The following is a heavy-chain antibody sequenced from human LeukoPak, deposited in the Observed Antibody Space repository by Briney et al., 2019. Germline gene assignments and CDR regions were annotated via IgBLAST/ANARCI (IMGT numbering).Heavy chain of an antibody. Sequence: GRSLRLSCAASGFTFDDYAMHWVRQAPGKGLEWVSGSSWNSGSIGYADSVKGRFTISRDNAKNSLYLQMNSLRAEDTALYYCAKDMSNGAGGYYYGMDVWGQGTTVTVSS. CDR2: SSWNSGSI. D-gene: IGHD3-16*01. CDR3: AKDMSNGAGGYYYGMDV. CDR1: GFTFDDYA. V-gene: IGHV3-9*01. J-gene: IGHJ6*02.